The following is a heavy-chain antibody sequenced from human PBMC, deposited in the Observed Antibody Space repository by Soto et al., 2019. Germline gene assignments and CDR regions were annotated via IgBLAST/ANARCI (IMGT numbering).Heavy chain of an antibody. D-gene: IGHD1-26*01. CDR1: GYTLTELS. J-gene: IGHJ6*02. V-gene: IGHV1-24*01. CDR2: FDPEDGET. CDR3: ATDLLGVGATNGMDV. Sequence: WASVKVSCKVSGYTLTELSMHWVRQAPGKGLEWMGGFDPEDGETIYAQKFQGRVTMTEDTSTDTAYMELSSLRSEDTAVYYCATDLLGVGATNGMDVWGQGTTVTVSS.